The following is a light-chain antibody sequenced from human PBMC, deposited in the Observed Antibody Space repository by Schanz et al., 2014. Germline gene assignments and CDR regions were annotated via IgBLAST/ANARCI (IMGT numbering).Light chain of an antibody. CDR2: EGS. CDR3: CSYAGGYTV. Sequence: QSALTQPASVSGSPGQSITISCTGTSSDVGSYKLVSWYQQHPGKAPKLMIYEGSKRPSGVSNRFTGSKSDNTASLTVSGLQAEDEADYHCCSYAGGYTVFGGGTKLTVL. J-gene: IGLJ3*02. V-gene: IGLV2-23*01. CDR1: SSDVGSYKL.